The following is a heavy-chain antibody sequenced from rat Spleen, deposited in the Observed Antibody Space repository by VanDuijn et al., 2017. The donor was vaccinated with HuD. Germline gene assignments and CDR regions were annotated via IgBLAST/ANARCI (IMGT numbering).Heavy chain of an antibody. D-gene: IGHD4-3*01. CDR3: AREDFGVDY. CDR2: INKDSRTI. J-gene: IGHJ2*01. Sequence: EVQLVESGGGLVQPGRSLKLSCAASGFNFNDYWMGWVRQAPGKGLEWIGEINKDSRTIKYTPSLKDKFTISRDNAQNTLYLQMSKLGSEDTAVYFCAREDFGVDYWGQGVMVTVSS. V-gene: IGHV4-2*01. CDR1: GFNFNDYW.